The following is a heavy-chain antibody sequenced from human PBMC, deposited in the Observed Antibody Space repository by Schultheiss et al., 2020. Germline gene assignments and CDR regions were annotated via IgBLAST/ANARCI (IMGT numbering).Heavy chain of an antibody. CDR1: GFTFSSYG. V-gene: IGHV3-30*18. CDR3: AKDWAVAAHDGNY. J-gene: IGHJ4*02. CDR2: ISYDGSNK. D-gene: IGHD6-19*01. Sequence: WGSLRLSCAASGFTFSSYGMHWVRQAPGKGLEWVAVISYDGSNKYYADSVKGRFTISRDNSKNTPYLQMNSLRAEDTAVYYCAKDWAVAAHDGNYWGQGTLVTVSS.